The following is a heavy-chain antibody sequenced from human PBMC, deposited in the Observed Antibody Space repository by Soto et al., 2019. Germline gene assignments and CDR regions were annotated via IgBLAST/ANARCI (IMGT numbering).Heavy chain of an antibody. CDR1: GFTFSSYG. CDR3: AKSPYDFWSGYDY. Sequence: QVQLVESGGSVVQPGRSLRLSCAASGFTFSSYGMHWVRQAPGKGLEWVAVISYDGSNKYYADSVKGRFTISRDNSKNTLYLQMNSLRAEDTAVYYCAKSPYDFWSGYDYWGQGTLVTVSS. CDR2: ISYDGSNK. D-gene: IGHD3-3*01. J-gene: IGHJ4*02. V-gene: IGHV3-30*18.